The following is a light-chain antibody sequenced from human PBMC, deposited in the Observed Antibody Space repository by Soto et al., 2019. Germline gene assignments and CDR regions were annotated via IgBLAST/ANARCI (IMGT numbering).Light chain of an antibody. CDR3: HQHKTYFRA. CDR1: QSINTW. J-gene: IGKJ1*01. Sequence: DIQMTQSPSTLSASVGDRVTITCRASQSINTWLAWYQQKTGKAPKLLIYGASRLESGVPSRFSGSGSGTEFTLTISSLHPDDFATYYCHQHKTYFRAFGKGTNVEIK. CDR2: GAS. V-gene: IGKV1-5*03.